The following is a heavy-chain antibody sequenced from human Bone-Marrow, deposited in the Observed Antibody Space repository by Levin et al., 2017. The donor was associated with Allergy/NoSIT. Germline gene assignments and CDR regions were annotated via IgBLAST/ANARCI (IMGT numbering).Heavy chain of an antibody. CDR1: GDSVSSNSVP. CDR3: ARGDIALDY. D-gene: IGHD2-21*01. J-gene: IGHJ4*02. Sequence: SQTLSLTCAISGDSVSSNSVPWNWIRQSPSRGLEWLGRTYYKSKWYNNYAVPVKSRITINPDTSKNQFSLQLNSVTPEDTAGYYCARGDIALDYWGQGTLVTVSS. V-gene: IGHV6-1*01. CDR2: TYYKSKWYN.